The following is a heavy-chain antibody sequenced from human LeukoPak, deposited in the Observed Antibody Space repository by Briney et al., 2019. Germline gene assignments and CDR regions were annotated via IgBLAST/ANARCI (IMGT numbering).Heavy chain of an antibody. J-gene: IGHJ4*02. CDR3: AKDRGTGYDSSGYDY. Sequence: GRSLRLSCAASGFTFDDYAMHWVRQAPGKGLEWVSGISWNSGSIGYADSVKGQFTISRDNAKNSLYLQMNSLRAEDTALYYCAKDRGTGYDSSGYDYWGQGTLVTVSS. V-gene: IGHV3-9*01. CDR2: ISWNSGSI. D-gene: IGHD3-22*01. CDR1: GFTFDDYA.